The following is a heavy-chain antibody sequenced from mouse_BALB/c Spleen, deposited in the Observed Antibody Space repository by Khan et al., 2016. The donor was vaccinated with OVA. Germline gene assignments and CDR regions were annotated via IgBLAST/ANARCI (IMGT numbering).Heavy chain of an antibody. CDR2: ILPGSGSR. D-gene: IGHD1-1*01. CDR3: ARVNYGTRDYFDY. Sequence: QVHVKQSGAELMKPGASVKISCKATGYTFSGYWLEWVKQRPGHGLEWIGEILPGSGSRNYNEKFKGKATFTAERSSKTTYMQLSSLTSEDSAVYYCARVNYGTRDYFDYWGQGTTLTVSS. V-gene: IGHV1-9*01. J-gene: IGHJ2*01. CDR1: GYTFSGYW.